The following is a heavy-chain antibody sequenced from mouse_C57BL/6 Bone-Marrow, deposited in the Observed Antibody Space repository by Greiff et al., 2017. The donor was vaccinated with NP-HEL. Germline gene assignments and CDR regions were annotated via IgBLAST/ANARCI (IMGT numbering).Heavy chain of an antibody. Sequence: QVQLKESGAELARPGASVKLSCKASGYTFTSYGISWVKQRTGQGLEWIGEIYPRSGNTYYNEKFKGKATLTADKSSSTAYLELRSLTSEDSAVYFCARSGGGRYAMDYWGQGTSVTVSS. D-gene: IGHD4-1*01. V-gene: IGHV1-81*01. CDR2: IYPRSGNT. J-gene: IGHJ4*01. CDR3: ARSGGGRYAMDY. CDR1: GYTFTSYG.